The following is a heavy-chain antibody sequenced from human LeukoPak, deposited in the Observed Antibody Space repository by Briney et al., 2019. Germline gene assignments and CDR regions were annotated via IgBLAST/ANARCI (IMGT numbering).Heavy chain of an antibody. Sequence: SETLSLTCAVYGGSFSGYYWSWIRQPPGKGLEWIGEINHSGSTNYNPSLKSRVTISVDTSKNQFSLKLSSVTAADTAVYYCARVAIRLPRYYDSSGYYGARSAFDIWVQGTMVTVSS. CDR2: INHSGST. CDR3: ARVAIRLPRYYDSSGYYGARSAFDI. J-gene: IGHJ3*02. V-gene: IGHV4-34*01. D-gene: IGHD3-22*01. CDR1: GGSFSGYY.